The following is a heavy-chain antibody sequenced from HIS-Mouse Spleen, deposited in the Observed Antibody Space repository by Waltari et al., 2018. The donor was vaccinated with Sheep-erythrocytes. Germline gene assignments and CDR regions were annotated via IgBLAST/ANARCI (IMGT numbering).Heavy chain of an antibody. Sequence: EVQLVESGGGLVKPGGSLRLSCAASGFTFSSYSMNWVRQAPGKGLEGVLSMSRSSSDIYYAESGKGRFTISRDNAKNSLYLQMNSLRAEDTAVYYCARASIFGVVRGFDYWGQGTLVTVSS. CDR2: MSRSSSDI. CDR1: GFTFSSYS. CDR3: ARASIFGVVRGFDY. J-gene: IGHJ4*02. V-gene: IGHV3-21*01. D-gene: IGHD3-3*01.